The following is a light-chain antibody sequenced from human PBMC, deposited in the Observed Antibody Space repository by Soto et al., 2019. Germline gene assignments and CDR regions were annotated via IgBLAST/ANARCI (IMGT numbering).Light chain of an antibody. V-gene: IGLV2-14*01. CDR3: SSYTSSTTSVV. Sequence: ALTQPASVSGSPGQSITISCTGTSSDIGGHKYVSWYQQHPDKAPKVLIFEVSNRPSGISNRFSGSKSGNTASLTISGLQAEDEADYYCSSYTSSTTSVVFGGGTKLTVL. CDR2: EVS. J-gene: IGLJ2*01. CDR1: SSDIGGHKY.